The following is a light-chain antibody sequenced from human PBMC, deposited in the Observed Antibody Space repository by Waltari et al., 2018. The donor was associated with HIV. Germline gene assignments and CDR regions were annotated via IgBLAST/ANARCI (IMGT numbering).Light chain of an antibody. CDR3: SSHAGSNNYV. J-gene: IGLJ1*01. V-gene: IGLV2-8*01. Sequence: QSALTQPPSASGSPGQSVTISCSGTSSDVGGYDYVSWYQPHPGKSPKLLFYEVSKRPSGVPDRFSGSKSGNTASLTVSGLQAEDEADYYCSSHAGSNNYVFGTGTKVTVL. CDR2: EVS. CDR1: SSDVGGYDY.